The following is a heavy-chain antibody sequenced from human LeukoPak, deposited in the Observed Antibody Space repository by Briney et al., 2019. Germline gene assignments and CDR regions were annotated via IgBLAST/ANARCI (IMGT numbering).Heavy chain of an antibody. Sequence: SETLSLTCTVSGGSVSSGSYYWSWIRQPPGKGLEWIGYISYTGSTNYNPSLKSRVTISLGTSKKQFSLNLSSVTAADTAVYYCARDTGPFDYWGQGTLVTVSS. J-gene: IGHJ4*02. CDR2: ISYTGST. CDR3: ARDTGPFDY. D-gene: IGHD2-8*02. CDR1: GGSVSSGSYY. V-gene: IGHV4-61*01.